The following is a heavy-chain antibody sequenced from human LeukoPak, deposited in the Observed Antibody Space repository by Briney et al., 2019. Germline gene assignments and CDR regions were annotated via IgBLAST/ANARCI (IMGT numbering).Heavy chain of an antibody. Sequence: PSETLSLTCTVSGGSISSYYWSWIRQPPGKGLEWIGYIYYSGSTNYNPSLKSRVTISVDTSKNQFSLKLSSVTAADTAVYYCAKDPSYYGAYHYYYYMDVWGKGTTVTISS. D-gene: IGHD1-26*01. CDR1: GGSISSYY. V-gene: IGHV4-59*01. J-gene: IGHJ6*03. CDR3: AKDPSYYGAYHYYYYMDV. CDR2: IYYSGST.